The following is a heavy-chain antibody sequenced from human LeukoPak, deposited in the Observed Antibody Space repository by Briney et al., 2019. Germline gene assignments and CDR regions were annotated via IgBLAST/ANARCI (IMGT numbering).Heavy chain of an antibody. CDR3: ASGRQQLAHYGMDV. CDR2: IYYSGST. V-gene: IGHV4-59*02. D-gene: IGHD6-13*01. J-gene: IGHJ6*02. CDR1: GGSVSSYY. Sequence: SETLSLTCTVSGGSVSSYYWSWIRQPPGKGLEWIGYIYYSGSTNYNPSLKSRVTISVDTSKNQFSLKLSSVTAADTAVYYCASGRQQLAHYGMDVWGQGTTVTVSS.